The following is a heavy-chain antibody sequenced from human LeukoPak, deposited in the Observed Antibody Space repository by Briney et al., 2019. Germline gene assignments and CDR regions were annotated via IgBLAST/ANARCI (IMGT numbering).Heavy chain of an antibody. CDR3: AGLCGSISCPEVVGH. CDR1: GFTVRSNY. V-gene: IGHV3-66*02. J-gene: IGHJ4*02. CDR2: LYGGGST. Sequence: GGSLRLSCAASGFTVRSNYMTWVRQAPGKGLEWVSVLYGGGSTYYADSVKGRFTISRDNSKNTLYLQMNSLRAEDTAVYYCAGLCGSISCPEVVGHWGQGTLVTVCS. D-gene: IGHD2-2*01.